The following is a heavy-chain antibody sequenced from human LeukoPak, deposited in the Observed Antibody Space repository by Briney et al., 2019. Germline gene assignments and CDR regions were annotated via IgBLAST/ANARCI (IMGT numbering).Heavy chain of an antibody. CDR2: INYSGST. CDR3: VRQGANSSGWYQPLYYFDY. Sequence: SETLSLTCTVSAGSIGSYYWTWIRQPPGKGLEWIGSINYSGSTNYNPSLKSRVTILVDTSKNQFSLKLRSVTAADTAVYYCVRQGANSSGWYQPLYYFDYWGQGTLVSVSS. CDR1: AGSIGSYY. V-gene: IGHV4-59*08. J-gene: IGHJ4*02. D-gene: IGHD6-19*01.